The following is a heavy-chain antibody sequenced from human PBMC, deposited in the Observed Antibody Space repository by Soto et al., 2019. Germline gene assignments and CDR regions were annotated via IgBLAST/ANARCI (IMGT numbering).Heavy chain of an antibody. CDR3: TEGVLQYFDPYDY. V-gene: IGHV3-23*01. CDR1: GFTFTRYA. J-gene: IGHJ4*02. CDR2: SGSGGGT. Sequence: EVRLLESGGGLVQPGGSLRLSCAASGFTFTRYAMNWVRQAPGKGLERVAGSGSGGGTFYGDFVKGRFIISRENSRNTLYLQMNSLRVEDTAVYYCTEGVLQYFDPYDYWGQGTVVTVSS. D-gene: IGHD3-9*01.